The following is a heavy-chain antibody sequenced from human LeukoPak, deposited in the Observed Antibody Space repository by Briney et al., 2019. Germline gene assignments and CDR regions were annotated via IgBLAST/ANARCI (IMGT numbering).Heavy chain of an antibody. J-gene: IGHJ4*02. Sequence: GASVKVSCKASGYTFTSYGISWVRQAPGQGLEWMGWISAYNGNTNYAQKLQGGVTMTTDTSTSTAYMELRSLRSDDTAVYYCARESTYDSSGYYYFDYWGQGTLVTVSS. CDR3: ARESTYDSSGYYYFDY. V-gene: IGHV1-18*01. CDR2: ISAYNGNT. D-gene: IGHD3-22*01. CDR1: GYTFTSYG.